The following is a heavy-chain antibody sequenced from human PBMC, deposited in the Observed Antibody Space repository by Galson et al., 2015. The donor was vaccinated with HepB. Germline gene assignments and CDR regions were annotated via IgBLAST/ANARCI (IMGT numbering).Heavy chain of an antibody. CDR3: ARGGDIVVVPAAMPGSPTDY. D-gene: IGHD2-2*01. V-gene: IGHV7-4-1*02. J-gene: IGHJ4*02. CDR1: GYTFTSYA. CDR2: INTNTGNP. Sequence: QSGAEVKKPGTSVKVSCKASGYTFTSYAMNWVRQAPGQGLEWMGWINTNTGNPTYAQGFTGRFVFSLDTSVSTAYLQISSLKAEDTAVYYCARGGDIVVVPAAMPGSPTDYWGQGTLVTVSS.